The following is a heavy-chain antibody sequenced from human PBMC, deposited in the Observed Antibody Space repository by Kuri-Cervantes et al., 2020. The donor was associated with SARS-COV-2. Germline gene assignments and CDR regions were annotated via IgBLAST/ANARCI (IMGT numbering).Heavy chain of an antibody. D-gene: IGHD4-23*01. CDR3: ARDSDYGGGFDL. CDR2: ISGSGGST. Sequence: GGSLRLSCAASGFTFSSYAMSWVRQAPGKGLEWVSAISGSGGSTYYADSVKGRFTISRDNSKNTLYLQMNTLRAEDTAVYYCARDSDYGGGFDLWGQGTPVTVSS. CDR1: GFTFSSYA. V-gene: IGHV3-23*01. J-gene: IGHJ5*02.